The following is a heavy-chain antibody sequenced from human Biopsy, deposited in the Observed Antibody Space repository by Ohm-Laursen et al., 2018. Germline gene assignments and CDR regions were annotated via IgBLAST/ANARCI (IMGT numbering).Heavy chain of an antibody. Sequence: SETLFLTWTVSGGSLSGYSWNWIRQPAGKGLEWIGRIYASETTHFNPSLRSRLIMSVDTSRNQFSLRLSSVTAADTAIYYCAREFTYNYGAKGALDIWGQGTKVTVSS. CDR2: IYASETT. V-gene: IGHV4-4*07. CDR3: AREFTYNYGAKGALDI. CDR1: GGSLSGYS. J-gene: IGHJ3*02. D-gene: IGHD4/OR15-4a*01.